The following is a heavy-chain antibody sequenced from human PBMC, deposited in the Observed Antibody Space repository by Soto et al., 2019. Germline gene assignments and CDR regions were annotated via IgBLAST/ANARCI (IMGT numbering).Heavy chain of an antibody. CDR2: ISAYNGNT. J-gene: IGHJ6*02. Sequence: QVQLVQSGAEVKKPGASVKVSCKASGYTFTSYGISWVRQAPGQGLEWMGWISAYNGNTNYAQKLQGRVTMTTDTSTSTVYMELRSLRSDDTAVYYCARTNPFNPGGYYYGMDVWGQGTTVTVSS. CDR3: ARTNPFNPGGYYYGMDV. CDR1: GYTFTSYG. D-gene: IGHD3-16*01. V-gene: IGHV1-18*01.